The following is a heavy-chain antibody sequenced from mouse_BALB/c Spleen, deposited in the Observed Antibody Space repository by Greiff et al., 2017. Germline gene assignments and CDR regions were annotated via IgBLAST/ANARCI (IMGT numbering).Heavy chain of an antibody. CDR2: IHPNSGNT. CDR1: GYTFTSSW. J-gene: IGHJ3*01. CDR3: AGYGAWCAY. V-gene: IGHV1S130*01. D-gene: IGHD1-1*02. Sequence: QVQLQQSGSVLVRPGASVKLSCKASGYTFTSSWMHWAKGRPGQGLEWIGEIHPNSGNTNYNEKFKGKATLTVDTSSSTAYVDLSSLTSEDSAVYYCAGYGAWCAYRGQGGLVTVSA.